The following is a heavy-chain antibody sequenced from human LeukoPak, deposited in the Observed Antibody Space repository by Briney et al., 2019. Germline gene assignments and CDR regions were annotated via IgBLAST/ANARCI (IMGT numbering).Heavy chain of an antibody. CDR1: GFTVSSNY. J-gene: IGHJ4*02. CDR3: AKVGDYYGSGKYSNFDY. D-gene: IGHD3-10*01. CDR2: LYTGGTT. V-gene: IGHV3-66*01. Sequence: GGSLRLSCAASGFTVSSNYMSWVRQAPGKGLEWVSVLYTGGTTYYADSVKGRFTISRDNSKNTVSLDMNSLRAEDTAVYYCAKVGDYYGSGKYSNFDYWGQGTLVTVSS.